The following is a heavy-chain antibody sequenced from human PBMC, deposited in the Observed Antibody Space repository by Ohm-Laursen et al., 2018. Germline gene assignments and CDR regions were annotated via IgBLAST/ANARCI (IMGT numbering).Heavy chain of an antibody. V-gene: IGHV3-30*18. D-gene: IGHD3-3*01. Sequence: SLRLSCAASGFTFTNYGMHWVRQAPGKGLEWVAVISYDGSNKYYADSVKGRFTISRDNSKNTLYLQMNSLRAEDTAVYYCAKDLGSDFWSGYLRGYYGMDVWGQGTTVTVSS. CDR3: AKDLGSDFWSGYLRGYYGMDV. J-gene: IGHJ6*02. CDR2: ISYDGSNK. CDR1: GFTFTNYG.